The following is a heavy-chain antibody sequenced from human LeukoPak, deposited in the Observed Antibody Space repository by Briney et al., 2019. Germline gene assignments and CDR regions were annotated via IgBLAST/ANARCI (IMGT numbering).Heavy chain of an antibody. CDR3: AKGHYYGSGSLDY. V-gene: IGHV3-23*01. CDR1: GFTVSSNY. Sequence: GGSLRLSCAASGFTVSSNYMSWVRQAPGKGLEWVSAISGSGGSTYYADSVKGRFTISRDNSKNTLYLQMNSLRAEDTAVYYCAKGHYYGSGSLDYWGQGTLVTVSS. D-gene: IGHD3-10*01. CDR2: ISGSGGST. J-gene: IGHJ4*02.